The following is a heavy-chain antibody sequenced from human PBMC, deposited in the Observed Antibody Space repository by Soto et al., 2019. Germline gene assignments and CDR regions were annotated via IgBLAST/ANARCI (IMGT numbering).Heavy chain of an antibody. CDR2: IIPIFGTA. V-gene: IGHV1-69*13. D-gene: IGHD3-10*01. J-gene: IGHJ6*02. CDR3: ASQGRIKWALWSGYYYYGMDV. Sequence: SVKVSCKASGGTFSSYAISWVRQAPGQGLEWMGGIIPIFGTANYAQKFQGRVTITADESTSTAYMELSSLRSEDTAVYYCASQGRIKWALWSGYYYYGMDVWGQGTTVTVSS. CDR1: GGTFSSYA.